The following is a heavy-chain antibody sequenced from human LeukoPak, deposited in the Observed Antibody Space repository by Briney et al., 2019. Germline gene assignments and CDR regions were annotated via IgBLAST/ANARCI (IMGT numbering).Heavy chain of an antibody. D-gene: IGHD6-6*01. J-gene: IGHJ4*02. CDR3: ARGPARRPWDAFDY. Sequence: ASVKVSCKASGYTSTGYYMHWVRQAPGQGLEWMGWINPNSGATNYAQKFQGRVTMTRDTSISTAYMELSRLRSDDTAVYYCARGPARRPWDAFDYWGQGTLVTVSS. CDR1: GYTSTGYY. V-gene: IGHV1-2*02. CDR2: INPNSGAT.